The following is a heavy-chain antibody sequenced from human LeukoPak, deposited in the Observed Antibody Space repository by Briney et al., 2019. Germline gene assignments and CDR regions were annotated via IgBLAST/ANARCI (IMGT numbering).Heavy chain of an antibody. Sequence: WVRQAPGKGLEWIGTIYYTGATYYNPSLKSRLTISVDTSKNQFSLKLTSVTAADTAVYYCARNDYYGSLNWFDPWGQGTLITVSS. J-gene: IGHJ5*02. D-gene: IGHD3-10*01. CDR3: ARNDYYGSLNWFDP. V-gene: IGHV4-39*01. CDR2: IYYTGAT.